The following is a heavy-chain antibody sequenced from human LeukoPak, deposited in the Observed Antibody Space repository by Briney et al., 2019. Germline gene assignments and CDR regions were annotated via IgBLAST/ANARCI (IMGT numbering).Heavy chain of an antibody. J-gene: IGHJ6*02. CDR2: INHSGST. D-gene: IGHD5-18*01. Sequence: SETLSLTCAVYGGSFSGYYWSWIRQPPGKGLEWIGEINHSGSTNYNPSLKSRVTISVDTSKNQFSLKLSSVTAADTAVYYCARFKGGYSYGYYYYYGMGVWGQGTTVTVSS. CDR1: GGSFSGYY. CDR3: ARFKGGYSYGYYYYYGMGV. V-gene: IGHV4-34*01.